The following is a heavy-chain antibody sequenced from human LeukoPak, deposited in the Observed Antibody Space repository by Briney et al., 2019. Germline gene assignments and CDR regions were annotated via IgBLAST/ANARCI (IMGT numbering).Heavy chain of an antibody. CDR3: ARQKYLPDY. V-gene: IGHV4-59*08. D-gene: IGHD2-2*01. CDR1: GGSISSYY. Sequence: SETLSLTCTVSGGSISSYYWSWIRQPPGKGLEWIGYIYYSGSTNHNPSLKSRVTISVDTSKNQFSLKLSSVTAADTAVYYRARQKYLPDYWGQGTLVTVSS. J-gene: IGHJ4*02. CDR2: IYYSGST.